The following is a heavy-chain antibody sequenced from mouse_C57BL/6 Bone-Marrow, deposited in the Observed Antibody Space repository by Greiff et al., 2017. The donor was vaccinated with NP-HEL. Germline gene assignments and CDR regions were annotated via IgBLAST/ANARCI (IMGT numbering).Heavy chain of an antibody. CDR3: AREYDYGSSPYWYFDV. J-gene: IGHJ1*03. D-gene: IGHD1-1*01. CDR1: GFTFSSYA. V-gene: IGHV5-4*01. CDR2: ISDGGSYT. Sequence: EVKLVESGGGLVKPGGSLKLSCAASGFTFSSYAMSWVRQTPEKRLEWVATISDGGSYTYYPDNVKGRFTISRDNAKNNLYLQMSHLKSEDTAMYYCAREYDYGSSPYWYFDVWGTGTTVTVSS.